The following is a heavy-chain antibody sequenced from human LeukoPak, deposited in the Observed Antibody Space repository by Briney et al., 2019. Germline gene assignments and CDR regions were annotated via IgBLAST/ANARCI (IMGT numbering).Heavy chain of an antibody. J-gene: IGHJ5*02. CDR3: ARVLTGSWDWFDP. CDR2: INSDGSRT. Sequence: GGSLRLSCATSKFSFSAYWMHWVRQAPGKGLVWVSRINSDGSRTNYADSVKGRFTISRDNAKNTLYLQMNSLRAEDTAVYYCARVLTGSWDWFDPWGQGTLVTVSS. CDR1: KFSFSAYW. V-gene: IGHV3-74*01. D-gene: IGHD2-8*02.